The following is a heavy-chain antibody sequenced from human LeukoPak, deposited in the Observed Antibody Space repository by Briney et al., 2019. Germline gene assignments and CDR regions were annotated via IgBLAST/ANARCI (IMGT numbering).Heavy chain of an antibody. CDR1: GGSFSGYY. CDR2: INHSGST. CDR3: ASQGHHGKIVGTTLSYFYMDV. Sequence: SETLSLTCAVSGGSFSGYYWSWIRQPPGKGLEWIWEINHSGSTNYNPSLKSRVTISVDTSKNQFSLKLSSVTAADTAFYYCASQGHHGKIVGTTLSYFYMDVWGKGTTVTVSS. V-gene: IGHV4-34*01. J-gene: IGHJ6*03. D-gene: IGHD1-26*01.